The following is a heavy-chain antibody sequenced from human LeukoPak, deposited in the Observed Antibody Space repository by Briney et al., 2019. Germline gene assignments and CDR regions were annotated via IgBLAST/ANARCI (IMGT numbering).Heavy chain of an antibody. V-gene: IGHV4-59*01. CDR2: IYYSGNT. J-gene: IGHJ4*02. CDR1: GGSMNSFY. Sequence: SETLSLTCTVSGGSMNSFYWSWIRQPPGKGLEWIGYIYYSGNTDYSPSLRSRVTISVDTSKNQFSLKLSSVTAADTAVYYCARVGGTSSAINYFDYWGQGTLVTVSS. D-gene: IGHD2-2*01. CDR3: ARVGGTSSAINYFDY.